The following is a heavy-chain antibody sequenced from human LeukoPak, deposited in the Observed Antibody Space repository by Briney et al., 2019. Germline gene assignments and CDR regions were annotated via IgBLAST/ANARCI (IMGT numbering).Heavy chain of an antibody. CDR2: IKQDGSEK. CDR3: ARNYGGDSAG. V-gene: IGHV3-7*04. J-gene: IGHJ4*02. D-gene: IGHD4-23*01. CDR1: GFTFSSSW. Sequence: GGSLRLSCAASGFTFSSSWMSWVRLAPGKGLEWVANIKQDGSEKYDVDSVKGRFTISRDNAKISLYLQMNSLRDEDTAVYYCARNYGGDSAGWGQGTLVTVAS.